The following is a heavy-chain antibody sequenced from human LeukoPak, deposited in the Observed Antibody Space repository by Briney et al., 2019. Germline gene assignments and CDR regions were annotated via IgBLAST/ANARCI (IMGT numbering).Heavy chain of an antibody. CDR2: ISSSGSA. J-gene: IGHJ4*02. CDR1: GGSINSGDYY. CDR3: ARFSMDRGVFDY. V-gene: IGHV4-30-4*01. Sequence: SETLSLTCSVSGGSINSGDYYWSWIRQPPGKGLEYIGYISSSGSAYHNPSLKSRLNIAIDTPKNQFSLKLNSVTAADTAVYYCARFSMDRGVFDYWGQGTLVTVSS. D-gene: IGHD3-10*01.